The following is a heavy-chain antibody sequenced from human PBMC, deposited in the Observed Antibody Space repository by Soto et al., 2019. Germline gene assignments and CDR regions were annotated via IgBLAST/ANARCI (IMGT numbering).Heavy chain of an antibody. Sequence: WESLKISCKGSGYIFSTYSIGWVRQKPGKGLEWIGNIHSGDSNAGYSPSFQGQVTISVDKSINTAYLQWSSLKASDTAVYYCARRGTYSSGWDYWGQGTLVTLSS. J-gene: IGHJ4*02. V-gene: IGHV5-51*01. CDR3: ARRGTYSSGWDY. D-gene: IGHD6-19*01. CDR1: GYIFSTYS. CDR2: IHSGDSNA.